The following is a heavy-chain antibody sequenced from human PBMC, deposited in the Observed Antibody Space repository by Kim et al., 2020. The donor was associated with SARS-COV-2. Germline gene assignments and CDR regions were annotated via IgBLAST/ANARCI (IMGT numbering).Heavy chain of an antibody. Sequence: SETLSLTCTVSGYSISSGYYWGWIRQPPGKGLEWIGSIYHSGSTYYNPSLKSRVTISVDTSKNQFSLKLSSVTAADTAVYYCAQAGITMVRDPGFDYWGQGTLVTVSS. CDR2: IYHSGST. D-gene: IGHD3-10*01. CDR3: AQAGITMVRDPGFDY. CDR1: GYSISSGYY. V-gene: IGHV4-38-2*02. J-gene: IGHJ4*02.